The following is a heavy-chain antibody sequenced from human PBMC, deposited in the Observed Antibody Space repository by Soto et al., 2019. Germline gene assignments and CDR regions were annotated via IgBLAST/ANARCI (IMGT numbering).Heavy chain of an antibody. CDR3: AKVAGFTIAAPSDY. CDR1: GFTFSSYA. CDR2: ISGSGGST. J-gene: IGHJ4*02. Sequence: EVQLLESGGGLVQPGGSLRLSCAASGFTFSSYAMSWVRQAPGKGLEWVSAISGSGGSTYYADSVKGRFAISRDNCKNTLYLEMNSLRAEDTGVYYCAKVAGFTIAAPSDYWGQGTLVTVSS. D-gene: IGHD6-13*01. V-gene: IGHV3-23*01.